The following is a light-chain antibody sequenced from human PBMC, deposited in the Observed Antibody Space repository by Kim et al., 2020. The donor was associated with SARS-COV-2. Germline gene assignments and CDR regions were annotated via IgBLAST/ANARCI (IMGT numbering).Light chain of an antibody. V-gene: IGKV1-5*01. CDR1: QSISSW. CDR3: QQYNSYPDT. CDR2: AAS. Sequence: ASVGDRVTITCRASQSISSWLAWYQQKPGKAPKLLIYAASSWESGVPSRFSGSGSGTEFTLTISSLQPDDFETYYCQQYNSYPDTFGQGTKLEI. J-gene: IGKJ2*01.